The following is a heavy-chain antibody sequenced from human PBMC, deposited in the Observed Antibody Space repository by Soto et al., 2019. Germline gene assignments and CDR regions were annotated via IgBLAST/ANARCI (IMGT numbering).Heavy chain of an antibody. V-gene: IGHV1-18*01. D-gene: IGHD3-3*01. CDR1: GYTFTSYG. CDR2: ISAYNGNT. Sequence: QVQLVQSGAEVKKPGASVKVSCKSSGYTFTSYGISWVRQAPGQGLEWMVWISAYNGNTNYEQKLQGRVTMTTDTSTSTAYMELRSLSSDDTVFYYCARADSTERYEFWTPVYYFNYMDVRGKGTTVTVSS. CDR3: ARADSTERYEFWTPVYYFNYMDV. J-gene: IGHJ6*03.